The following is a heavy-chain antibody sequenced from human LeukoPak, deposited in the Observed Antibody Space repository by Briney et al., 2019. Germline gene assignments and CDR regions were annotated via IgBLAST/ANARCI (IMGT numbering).Heavy chain of an antibody. J-gene: IGHJ4*02. CDR1: GGTFSSYA. CDR3: AREYLSGGWFGEFTLDY. D-gene: IGHD3-10*01. Sequence: SAKVSCKASGGTFSSYAISWVRQAPGQGLEWMGGIIPIFGTANYAQKFQGRVTITADESTSTAYMELSSLRSEDTAVYYCAREYLSGGWFGEFTLDYWGQGTLDTVSS. V-gene: IGHV1-69*13. CDR2: IIPIFGTA.